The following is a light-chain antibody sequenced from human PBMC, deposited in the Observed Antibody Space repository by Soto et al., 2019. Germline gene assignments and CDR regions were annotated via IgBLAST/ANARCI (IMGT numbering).Light chain of an antibody. Sequence: VVLTHSPATLSLSPWERATLSFMSSQSVSIYLSWYQQKPGQAPRLLIYDASSRATGIPDRFSGSRSGPEFTLPINSLQSEDFAVYYSHRYNNWPLTFGGGTKVDI. V-gene: IGKV3D-15*01. CDR1: QSVSIY. CDR3: HRYNNWPLT. CDR2: DAS. J-gene: IGKJ4*01.